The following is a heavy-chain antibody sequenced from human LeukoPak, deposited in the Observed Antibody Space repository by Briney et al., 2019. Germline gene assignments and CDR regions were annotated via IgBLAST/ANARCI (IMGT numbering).Heavy chain of an antibody. CDR3: ARATVTSSFFYYYYMDV. CDR1: EFTFSTYS. D-gene: IGHD4-17*01. CDR2: VSSGSTYI. Sequence: GGSLRLSCAASEFTFSTYSMNWVRQAPGKGLEWVSSVSSGSTYIYYADSVKGRFTISRDNAKNSLYLQMNSLRAEDTAIYYCARATVTSSFFYYYYMDVWGKGTTVTVSS. J-gene: IGHJ6*03. V-gene: IGHV3-21*01.